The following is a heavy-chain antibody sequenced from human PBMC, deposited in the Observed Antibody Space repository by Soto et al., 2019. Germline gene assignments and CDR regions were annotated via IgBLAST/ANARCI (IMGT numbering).Heavy chain of an antibody. CDR3: ARGLKYCTNGVCYTAYYYYMDV. CDR2: MNPNSGNT. Sequence: ASVKVSCKASGYTFTSYDINWVRQATGQGLEWMGWMNPNSGNTGYAQKFQGRVTMTRNTSISTAYMELSSLRSGDTAVYYCARGLKYCTNGVCYTAYYYYMDVWGKGTTVTVSS. CDR1: GYTFTSYD. V-gene: IGHV1-8*01. D-gene: IGHD2-8*01. J-gene: IGHJ6*03.